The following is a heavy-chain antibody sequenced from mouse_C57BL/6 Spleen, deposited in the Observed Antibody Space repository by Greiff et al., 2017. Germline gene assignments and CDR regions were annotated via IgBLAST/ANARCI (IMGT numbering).Heavy chain of an antibody. J-gene: IGHJ3*01. Sequence: QVQLQQSGAELVRPGTSVKVSCKASGYAFTNYLIEWVKQRPGQGLEWIGVINPGSGGTNYNEKFKGKATLTADKSSITAYMQLSSLTSEDSAVYFCARDPGFAYWGQGTLVTVSA. CDR3: ARDPGFAY. V-gene: IGHV1-54*01. CDR1: GYAFTNYL. CDR2: INPGSGGT.